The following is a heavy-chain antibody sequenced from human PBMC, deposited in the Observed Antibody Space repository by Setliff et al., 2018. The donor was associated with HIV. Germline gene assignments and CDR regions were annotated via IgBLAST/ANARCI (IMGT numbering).Heavy chain of an antibody. CDR2: IYYNGGVSYSEKT. Sequence: SETLSLTCTVSGGSISRSSYFWTWIRQRPGQGLEWIGYIYYNGGVSYSEKTYYSPSLKSRVTISVDSSKNQFSLKLSSVTAADTAVYYCARGWGMVLFYWGQGTLVTAPQ. D-gene: IGHD3-16*01. CDR3: ARGWGMVLFY. V-gene: IGHV4-31*03. J-gene: IGHJ4*02. CDR1: GGSISRSSYF.